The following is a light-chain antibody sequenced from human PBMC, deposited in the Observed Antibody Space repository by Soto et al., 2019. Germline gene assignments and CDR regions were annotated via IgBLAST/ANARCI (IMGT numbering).Light chain of an antibody. CDR3: HDTYPFT. J-gene: IGKJ3*01. Sequence: DIQMTQSPSSLSASVGDRVTITCRASQGINNLLGWYQQGPGKAPKRLIYAASNLEGGVPSRFSGSGSGTEFTLTISSLQPEDFATYLQHDTYPFTFGPGTKVDVK. CDR1: QGINNL. V-gene: IGKV1-17*01. CDR2: AAS.